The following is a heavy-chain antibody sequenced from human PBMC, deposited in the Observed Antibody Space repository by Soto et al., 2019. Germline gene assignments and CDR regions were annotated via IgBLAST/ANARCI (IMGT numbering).Heavy chain of an antibody. J-gene: IGHJ6*03. CDR1: GFTFSSYS. D-gene: IGHD1-1*01. V-gene: IGHV3-30*18. CDR3: AKDTRFIPSQYYYYYYYMDV. Sequence: PGGSLRLSCAASGFTFSSYSMHWVRQAPGKGLEWVAVISYDGSNKYYADSVKDRFTISRDNSKNTLYLQMNSLRAEDTAVYYCAKDTRFIPSQYYYYYYYMDVWGKGTTVTVSS. CDR2: ISYDGSNK.